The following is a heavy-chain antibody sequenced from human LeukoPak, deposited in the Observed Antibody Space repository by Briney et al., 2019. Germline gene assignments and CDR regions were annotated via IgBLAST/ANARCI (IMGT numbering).Heavy chain of an antibody. CDR3: ARSSLVEMAFDY. Sequence: PSETLSLTCAVYGGSFSGYYWSWIRQPPGKGLEWIGEINHSGSTNYNPSLKSRVTISVDTSKNQFSLKLSSVTAADTAVYYWARSSLVEMAFDYWGQGTLVTVSS. CDR1: GGSFSGYY. CDR2: INHSGST. V-gene: IGHV4-34*01. J-gene: IGHJ4*02. D-gene: IGHD5-24*01.